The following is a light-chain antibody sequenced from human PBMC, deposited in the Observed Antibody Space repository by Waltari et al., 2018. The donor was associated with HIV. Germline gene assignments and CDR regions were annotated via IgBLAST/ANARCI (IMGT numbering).Light chain of an antibody. CDR3: QQYGSSSS. J-gene: IGKJ4*01. Sequence: EIVLTQSPGTLSLSPGERATLSCRASQSVSSYLAWYQQKPGQAPRLLIYGASSRATGIPDRFSGSGSGTDFTLTISRLEPGDFAVYYCQQYGSSSSFGGGTKVEIK. CDR1: QSVSSY. CDR2: GAS. V-gene: IGKV3-20*01.